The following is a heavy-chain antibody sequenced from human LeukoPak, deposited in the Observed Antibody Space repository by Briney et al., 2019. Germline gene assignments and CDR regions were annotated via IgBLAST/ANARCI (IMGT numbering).Heavy chain of an antibody. D-gene: IGHD3-10*02. CDR1: GFTISSNW. V-gene: IGHV3-74*01. CDR3: AELGITMIGGV. Sequence: PGGSLRLSCAASGFTISSNWMHWVRQTPGKGLVWVSRINSDGSDTSYADSVKGRFTISRDNAKNTVYLQMNSLRAEDTAVYYCAELGITMIGGVWGKGTTVTISS. CDR2: INSDGSDT. J-gene: IGHJ6*04.